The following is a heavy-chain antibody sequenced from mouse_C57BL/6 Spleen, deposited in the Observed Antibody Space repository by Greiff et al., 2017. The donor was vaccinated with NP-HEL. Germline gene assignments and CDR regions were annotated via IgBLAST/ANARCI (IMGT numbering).Heavy chain of an antibody. Sequence: VQLQQPGAELVMPGASVKLSCKASGYTFTSYWMHWVKQRPGQGLEWIGEIDPSDSYTNYNQKFKGKSTLTVDKSSSTAYMQLSSLTSEDSAVYYCARMDQAWFANWGQGTLVTVSA. CDR3: ARMDQAWFAN. CDR2: IDPSDSYT. J-gene: IGHJ3*01. CDR1: GYTFTSYW. V-gene: IGHV1-69*01.